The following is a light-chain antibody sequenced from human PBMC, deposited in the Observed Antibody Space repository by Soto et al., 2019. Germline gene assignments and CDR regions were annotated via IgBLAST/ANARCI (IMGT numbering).Light chain of an antibody. CDR3: QQYNKWPLT. CDR1: QSVSSN. Sequence: EIVMTQSPATLSVSPGERATLSCRTSQSVSSNLTWYQQKPGQAPRLLIYDASTRATGIPARFSGSGSRTEFTLTISSLQSGDFAVYYCQQYNKWPLTFGGGTKVEIK. J-gene: IGKJ4*01. V-gene: IGKV3-15*01. CDR2: DAS.